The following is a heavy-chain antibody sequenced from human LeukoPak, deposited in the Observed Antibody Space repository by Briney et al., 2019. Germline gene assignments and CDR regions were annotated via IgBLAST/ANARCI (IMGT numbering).Heavy chain of an antibody. CDR1: GLTFSNAW. CDR3: VRQFAS. V-gene: IGHV3-48*01. Sequence: GGSLRLSCATSGLTFSNAWMNWVRQLPGKRLEWVAYVSGSGSTVYYADSVKGRFTVSRDNGKSSLYLQMNSLRVEDTALYYCVRQFASWGQGTLVTVSS. CDR2: VSGSGSTV. J-gene: IGHJ4*02.